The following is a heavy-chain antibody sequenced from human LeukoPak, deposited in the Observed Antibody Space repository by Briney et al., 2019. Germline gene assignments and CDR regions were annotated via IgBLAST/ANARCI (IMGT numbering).Heavy chain of an antibody. CDR1: GGTFSSYA. D-gene: IGHD3-22*01. CDR2: IIPIFGIA. V-gene: IGHV1-69*05. J-gene: IGHJ4*02. Sequence: SVKVSCKASGGTFSSYAISWVRQAPGQGLEWMGGIIPIFGIANYAQKFQGRVTITTDESTSTAYMELSSLRSEDTAVYYCARLWDYSSGYNDYWGQGTLVTVSS. CDR3: ARLWDYSSGYNDY.